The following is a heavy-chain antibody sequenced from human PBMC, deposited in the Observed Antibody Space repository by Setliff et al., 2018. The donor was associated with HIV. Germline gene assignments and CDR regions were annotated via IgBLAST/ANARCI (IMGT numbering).Heavy chain of an antibody. D-gene: IGHD1-26*01. CDR3: ARDWATALDC. CDR1: GFTFSDYY. J-gene: IGHJ4*02. V-gene: IGHV3-11*01. CDR2: ISSSGTTT. Sequence: SGGSGFTFSDYYMSWVRQAPGKGLEWLSYISSSGTTTYYAGSVKGRFTISRDNSKNSLYLQMNSLRVEDTAVYYCARDWATALDCWGQGTLVTVSS.